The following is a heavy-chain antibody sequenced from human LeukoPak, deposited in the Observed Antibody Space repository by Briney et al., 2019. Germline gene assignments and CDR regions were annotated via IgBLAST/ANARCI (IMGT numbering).Heavy chain of an antibody. J-gene: IGHJ4*02. D-gene: IGHD3-3*01. CDR3: NRSGKDFDY. V-gene: IGHV3-49*04. Sequence: PGGYLSLSCTGSGFTFADAAMTWVRQAPGKGLEWVGSIRSKADGGTTEYAASVKGRSTISRDDSKSIAYLPMNSLKADDSAVYYCNRSGKDFDYWGRGILVTVSS. CDR2: IRSKADGGTT. CDR1: GFTFADAA.